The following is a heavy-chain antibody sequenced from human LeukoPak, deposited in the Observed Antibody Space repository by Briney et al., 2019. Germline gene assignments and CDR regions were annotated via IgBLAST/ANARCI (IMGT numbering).Heavy chain of an antibody. V-gene: IGHV4-61*01. Sequence: PSETLSLTCTVSGGSISSSSYYWGWIRQPPGKGLEWIGYIYYSGSTNYNPSLKSRVTISVDTFKNQFSLKLSSVTAADTAVYYCARDRSGGYDSDYFDYWGQGTLVTVSS. CDR2: IYYSGST. CDR3: ARDRSGGYDSDYFDY. J-gene: IGHJ4*02. CDR1: GGSISSSSYY. D-gene: IGHD5-12*01.